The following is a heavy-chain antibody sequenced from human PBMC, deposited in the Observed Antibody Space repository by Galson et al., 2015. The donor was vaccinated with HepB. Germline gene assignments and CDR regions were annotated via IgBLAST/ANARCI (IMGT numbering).Heavy chain of an antibody. CDR3: AREFKRHSGYLGY. J-gene: IGHJ4*02. CDR2: IKQDGSEK. CDR1: GFTFSSYW. Sequence: SLRLSCAASGFTFSSYWMSWVRQAPGKGLEWVANIKQDGSEKYYVDSVKGRFTISRDNAKNSLYLQMNSLRAEDTAVYYCAREFKRHSGYLGYWGQGTLVTVSS. V-gene: IGHV3-7*03. D-gene: IGHD3-22*01.